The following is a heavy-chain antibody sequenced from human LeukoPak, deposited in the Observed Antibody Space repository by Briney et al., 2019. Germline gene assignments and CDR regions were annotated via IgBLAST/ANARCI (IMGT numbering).Heavy chain of an antibody. CDR1: GFAFSSYW. D-gene: IGHD6-13*01. J-gene: IGHJ4*02. CDR3: ARIPEYSSSWFFDY. Sequence: GGSLRLSCAASGFAFSSYWMSWVRQAPGKGLEWVANIKQDGSEKYYVDSVKGRFTISRDNAKSSLYLQMNSLRAEDTAVYYCARIPEYSSSWFFDYWGQGTLVTVSS. CDR2: IKQDGSEK. V-gene: IGHV3-7*01.